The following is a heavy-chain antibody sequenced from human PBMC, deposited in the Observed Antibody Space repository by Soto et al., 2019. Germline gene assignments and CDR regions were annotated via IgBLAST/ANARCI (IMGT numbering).Heavy chain of an antibody. CDR3: AKGLSIAAIDY. D-gene: IGHD6-13*01. V-gene: IGHV3-9*01. CDR1: GFTFDDYA. Sequence: EVHLVESGGGLVQPGRSLRLSCTGSGFTFDDYALHWVRQAPGKGLEWVSGITWNSDRVDYADSVMGRFTISRDNAGNSLYLQMDSLRPEDTALYFCAKGLSIAAIDYWGQGTLGTVSS. J-gene: IGHJ4*02. CDR2: ITWNSDRV.